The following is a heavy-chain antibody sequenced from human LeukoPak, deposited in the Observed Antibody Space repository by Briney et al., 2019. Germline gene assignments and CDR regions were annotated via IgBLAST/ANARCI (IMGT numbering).Heavy chain of an antibody. CDR2: ISNDGNRK. D-gene: IGHD5-24*01. CDR1: GFTFSNYS. Sequence: PGRSLRLSSAAPGFTFSNYSMHWVRQAPGKGLEWVAVISNDGNRKYYSDSVKGRFTISRDNSKNTLYLQMNSLRAEDTAVYYCAKDLVLSDGYNFDYWGQGTLVTVSS. CDR3: AKDLVLSDGYNFDY. J-gene: IGHJ4*02. V-gene: IGHV3-30*18.